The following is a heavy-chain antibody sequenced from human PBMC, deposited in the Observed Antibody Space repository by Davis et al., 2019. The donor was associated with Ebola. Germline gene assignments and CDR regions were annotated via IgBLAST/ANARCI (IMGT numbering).Heavy chain of an antibody. CDR1: GFTFSSYA. V-gene: IGHV3-23*01. Sequence: GESLKISCAASGFTFSSYAMSWVRQAPGKGLEWVSAISGSGGSTYYADSVKGRFTISRDNSKNTLYLQMNSLRAEDTAVYYCARDKVYYDSSGYYPEGYGMDVWGQGTTVTVSS. CDR2: ISGSGGST. CDR3: ARDKVYYDSSGYYPEGYGMDV. J-gene: IGHJ6*02. D-gene: IGHD3-22*01.